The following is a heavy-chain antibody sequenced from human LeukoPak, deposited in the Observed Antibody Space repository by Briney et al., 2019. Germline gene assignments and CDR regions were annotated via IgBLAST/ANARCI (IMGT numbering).Heavy chain of an antibody. CDR1: GGSISSYY. Sequence: SETLSLTCTVSGGSISSYYWSWIRQPPGKGLEWIGYIYYSGSTNYNPSLKSRVTISVDTSKNQFSLKLSSVTAADTAVYYCARAPPIVLMVYAPRRSGMDVWGQGTTVTVSS. D-gene: IGHD2-8*01. CDR2: IYYSGST. J-gene: IGHJ6*02. V-gene: IGHV4-59*12. CDR3: ARAPPIVLMVYAPRRSGMDV.